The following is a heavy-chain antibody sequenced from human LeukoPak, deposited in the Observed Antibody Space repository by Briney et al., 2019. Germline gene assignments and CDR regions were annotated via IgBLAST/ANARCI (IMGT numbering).Heavy chain of an antibody. CDR3: AREYCSSTRCYSGDY. CDR2: IKHDGSEK. D-gene: IGHD2-2*02. J-gene: IGHJ4*02. CDR1: GFTFRTYW. V-gene: IGHV3-7*03. Sequence: GGSLRLSCAAFGFTFRTYWMSWVRQPPGKGLEWVANIKHDGSEKYYVDSVKGRFTISRDNAKNSLYLQMNSLRAEDTAVYYCAREYCSSTRCYSGDYWGQGTLVTVSS.